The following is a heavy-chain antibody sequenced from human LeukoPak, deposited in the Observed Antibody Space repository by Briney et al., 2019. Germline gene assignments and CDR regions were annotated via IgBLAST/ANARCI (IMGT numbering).Heavy chain of an antibody. CDR3: AMVRGVIFDY. V-gene: IGHV3-48*04. J-gene: IGHJ4*02. D-gene: IGHD3-10*01. CDR2: IDSTSTTM. CDR1: GFTFSKYS. Sequence: GGSLRLSCAASGFTFSKYSMNWVRQAPGKGLEWVSYIDSTSTTMYYADSVKGRFTISRDNAQNSPYLQMNSLRAEDTAVYYCAMVRGVIFDYWGQGALVTVSS.